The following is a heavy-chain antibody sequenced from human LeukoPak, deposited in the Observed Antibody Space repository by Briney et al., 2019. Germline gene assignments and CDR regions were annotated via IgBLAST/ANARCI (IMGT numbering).Heavy chain of an antibody. Sequence: GASVKVSCKASGYTFTDYYIHWMRQAPGQGLEWMGWINANNGDTNYAQKFLGSVTMTRDTSISTAYMELSALTSDDTAVYYCARDGVGTYDYWGQGTLVTVSS. J-gene: IGHJ4*02. V-gene: IGHV1-2*02. CDR1: GYTFTDYY. CDR3: ARDGVGTYDY. D-gene: IGHD1-26*01. CDR2: INANNGDT.